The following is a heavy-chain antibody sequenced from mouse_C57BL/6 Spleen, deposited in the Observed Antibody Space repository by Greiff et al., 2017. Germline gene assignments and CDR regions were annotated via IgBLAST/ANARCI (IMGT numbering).Heavy chain of an antibody. CDR1: GYTFTDYE. CDR3: TRLGYYGSSYSFDY. V-gene: IGHV1-15*01. J-gene: IGHJ2*01. CDR2: IDPETGGT. Sequence: VQVVESGAELVRPGASVTLSCKASGYTFTDYEMHWVKQTPVHGLEWIGAIDPETGGTAYNQKFKGKAILTADKSSSTAYMELRSLTSEDSAVYYCTRLGYYGSSYSFDYWGQGTTLTVSS. D-gene: IGHD1-1*01.